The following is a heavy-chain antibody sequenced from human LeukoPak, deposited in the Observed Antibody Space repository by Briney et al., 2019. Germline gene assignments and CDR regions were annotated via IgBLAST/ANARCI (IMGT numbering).Heavy chain of an antibody. D-gene: IGHD1-26*01. CDR2: ISSSSSYI. CDR3: ARDLSGGGYDY. Sequence: GGSLRLSCAASGFTFSSYSMNWVRQAPGKGLEWVSSISSSSSYIYYADSVKGRFTISRDNAKNTLYLQMNSLRAEDTAVYYCARDLSGGGYDYWGQGTLVTVSS. CDR1: GFTFSSYS. V-gene: IGHV3-21*01. J-gene: IGHJ4*02.